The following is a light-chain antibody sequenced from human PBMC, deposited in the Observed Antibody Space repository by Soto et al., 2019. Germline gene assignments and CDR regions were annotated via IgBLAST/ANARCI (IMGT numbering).Light chain of an antibody. CDR2: EVS. CDR1: SSDVGGYNY. CDR3: SSYTSSSCYV. V-gene: IGLV2-14*01. Sequence: QSALTQPASVSGSPGQSITISCTGTSSDVGGYNYVSWYQQHPGKAPKLMIYEVSNRPSGVSNRFSGSKSGNTASLTISGLQAEEEADYYCSSYTSSSCYVFGTGTKVTVL. J-gene: IGLJ1*01.